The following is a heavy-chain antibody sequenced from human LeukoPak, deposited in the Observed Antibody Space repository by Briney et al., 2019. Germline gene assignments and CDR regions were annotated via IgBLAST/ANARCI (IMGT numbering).Heavy chain of an antibody. CDR2: VSHSGSS. Sequence: SETLSLTCAVSGFSISSGYYWGWVRQPPGKGLEWVGGVSHSGSSYYNQSLKSRVTISVDTSKNQFSLNLSSVTAADTAVYYCARDSSSSPFASWGQGTLVTVSS. V-gene: IGHV4-38-2*02. D-gene: IGHD6-6*01. CDR3: ARDSSSSPFAS. CDR1: GFSISSGYY. J-gene: IGHJ4*02.